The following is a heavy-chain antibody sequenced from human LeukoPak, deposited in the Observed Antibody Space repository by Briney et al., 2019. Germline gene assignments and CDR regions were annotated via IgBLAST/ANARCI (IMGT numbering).Heavy chain of an antibody. D-gene: IGHD6-13*01. V-gene: IGHV4-59*01. Sequence: SETLSLTCTVSGGSISSYYWSWIRQPPGKGLEWIGYIYYSGSTNYNPSLKSRVTISVDTSKNQFSLKLSSVTAADTAVYYCARGRGAAASWFHPWGQGTLVTVSS. CDR3: ARGRGAAASWFHP. CDR1: GGSISSYY. CDR2: IYYSGST. J-gene: IGHJ5*02.